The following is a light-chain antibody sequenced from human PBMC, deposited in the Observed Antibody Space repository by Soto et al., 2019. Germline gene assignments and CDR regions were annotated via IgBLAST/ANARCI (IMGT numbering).Light chain of an antibody. V-gene: IGLV2-23*01. CDR1: SSSIGGYNI. J-gene: IGLJ1*01. CDR2: EGV. CDR3: CSYVGATTYV. Sequence: QYVLTQPASVAVSPGQSITISCCRTSSSIGGYNIVSWYQQHPGKAPKVIIYEGVKRPSGVSDRFSGSTSGVTASLTISGLQAEDEAEYYCCSYVGATTYVFGSGTKVTVL.